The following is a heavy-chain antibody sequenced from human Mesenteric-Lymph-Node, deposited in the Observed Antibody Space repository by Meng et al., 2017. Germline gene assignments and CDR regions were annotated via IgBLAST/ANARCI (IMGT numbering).Heavy chain of an antibody. J-gene: IGHJ4*02. Sequence: GSLRLSCTVSGGSISSSSYYWGWIRQPPGKGLEWIVSIYYSGSTYYNPSLKSRVTISVDTSKNQFSLKLSSVTAADTAVYYCARCEWFGELFYYFDYWGQGTLVTVSS. CDR3: ARCEWFGELFYYFDY. CDR2: IYYSGST. V-gene: IGHV4-39*07. CDR1: GGSISSSSYY. D-gene: IGHD3-10*01.